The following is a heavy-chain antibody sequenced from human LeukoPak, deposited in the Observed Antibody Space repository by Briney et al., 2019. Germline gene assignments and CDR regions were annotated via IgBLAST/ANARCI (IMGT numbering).Heavy chain of an antibody. D-gene: IGHD2-2*02. CDR2: INHRGST. CDR1: GGSLSGFY. J-gene: IGHJ4*02. CDR3: ARDGPIPPEYFDY. Sequence: PSETLSLTCAVYGGSLSGFYWSWIRQPPGKGLEWIGEINHRGSTNYNPSLKSRVTISVDTFKNQFSLKLTSVTAADTAVYYCARDGPIPPEYFDYWGKGTLVTVSS. V-gene: IGHV4-34*01.